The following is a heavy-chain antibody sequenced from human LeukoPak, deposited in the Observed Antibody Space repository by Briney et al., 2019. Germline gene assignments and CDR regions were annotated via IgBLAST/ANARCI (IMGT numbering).Heavy chain of an antibody. Sequence: GASVMVSCKASGYTFTGYYVHWVRQAPGQGLEWMGWINPNNGGTNYAQRFQGRVTMTRDTSISTVYMELSRLRSDDTAVYYCARDPGGIVLMVYAIDHWGQGTLVTVPS. J-gene: IGHJ4*02. CDR1: GYTFTGYY. D-gene: IGHD2-8*01. V-gene: IGHV1-2*02. CDR3: ARDPGGIVLMVYAIDH. CDR2: INPNNGGT.